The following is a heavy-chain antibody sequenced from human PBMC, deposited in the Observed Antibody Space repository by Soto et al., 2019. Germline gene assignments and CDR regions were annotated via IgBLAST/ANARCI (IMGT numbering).Heavy chain of an antibody. CDR1: GFTFSGSH. V-gene: IGHV3-73*02. CDR2: IRSKANSYAT. J-gene: IGHJ6*02. CDR3: TKDYYYGMDV. Sequence: ELQLVESGGGLVQPGGSLKLSCAASGFTFSGSHVHWVRQASGKGLEWVGHIRSKANSYATSYAASVKGRFTISRDDSKNTAYLQMNSPKTEDTAVYYCTKDYYYGMDVWGQGTTVTVSS.